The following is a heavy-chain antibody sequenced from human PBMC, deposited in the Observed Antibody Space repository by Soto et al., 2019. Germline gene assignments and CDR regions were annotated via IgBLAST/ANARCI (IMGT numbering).Heavy chain of an antibody. J-gene: IGHJ4*02. CDR2: IYRTGST. CDR1: GASFTSNDW. D-gene: IGHD1-7*01. V-gene: IGHV4-4*02. Sequence: QVQLQESGPGLVKPSGTLALTCAVSGASFTSNDWWTWVRQPPGRGLEWMGEIYRTGSTNYNPSLKSRVTISLDTSENQFSLKVTSLTAADTAVYYCASRDPGTSVDYWGQGTLVTVSS. CDR3: ASRDPGTSVDY.